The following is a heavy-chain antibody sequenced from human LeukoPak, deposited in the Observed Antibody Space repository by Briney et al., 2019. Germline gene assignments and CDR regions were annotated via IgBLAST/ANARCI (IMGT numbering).Heavy chain of an antibody. CDR3: ARVGYYDSSDWQTYYFDY. D-gene: IGHD3-22*01. V-gene: IGHV4-30-2*01. CDR2: IYHSGST. CDR1: GGSISSGGYS. Sequence: SETLSLTCAVSGGSISSGGYSWSWIRQPPGKGLEWIGYIYHSGSTYYNPSLKCRVTISVDRSKNQFSLKLSSVTAADTAVYYCARVGYYDSSDWQTYYFDYWGQGTLVTVSS. J-gene: IGHJ4*02.